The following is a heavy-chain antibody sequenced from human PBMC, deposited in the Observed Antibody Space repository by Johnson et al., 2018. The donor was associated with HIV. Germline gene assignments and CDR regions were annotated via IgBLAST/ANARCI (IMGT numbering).Heavy chain of an antibody. CDR3: ATVWMNEGRNSFDV. D-gene: IGHD1-1*01. Sequence: QMLLVESGGALVKPGGSLRLSCAASGFKFDDNYMAWIRQSPGKGLEWVSYISSSGGTTHNADSVKGRFAISRNNADNSLYLQMNSLRVEDTALYFCATVWMNEGRNSFDVWGLGTMVTVSS. J-gene: IGHJ3*01. CDR2: ISSSGGTT. CDR1: GFKFDDNY. V-gene: IGHV3-11*04.